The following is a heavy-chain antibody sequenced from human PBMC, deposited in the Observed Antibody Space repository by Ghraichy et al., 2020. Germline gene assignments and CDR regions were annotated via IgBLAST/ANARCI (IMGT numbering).Heavy chain of an antibody. CDR1: GFTFSSYA. CDR3: AEIAVARDY. J-gene: IGHJ4*02. Sequence: LSLTCAASGFTFSSYAMSWVRQAPGKGLEWVSAISGSGGSTYYADSVKGRFTISRDNSKNTLYLQMNSLRAEDTAVYYCAEIAVARDYWGQGTLVTVSS. V-gene: IGHV3-23*01. CDR2: ISGSGGST. D-gene: IGHD6-19*01.